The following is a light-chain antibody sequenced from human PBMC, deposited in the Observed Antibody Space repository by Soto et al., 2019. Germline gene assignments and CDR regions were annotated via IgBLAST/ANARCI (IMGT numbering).Light chain of an antibody. CDR3: QEYIQWPPGM. J-gene: IGKJ1*01. Sequence: DIVVTQSPATLSASPGERVTLSCRASQFVSSRLAWYQRRPGQVPRLLIYDTSTRGPGISARFSGSGSGTEFTLTVSSLQSEDFAVYYCQEYIQWPPGMFGPGTTVDIK. CDR1: QFVSSR. CDR2: DTS. V-gene: IGKV3-15*01.